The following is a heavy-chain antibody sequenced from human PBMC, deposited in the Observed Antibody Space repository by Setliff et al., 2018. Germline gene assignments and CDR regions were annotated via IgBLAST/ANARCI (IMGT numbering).Heavy chain of an antibody. CDR2: INTNTGNP. CDR1: GYTFTNYA. D-gene: IGHD3-10*01. J-gene: IGHJ6*03. V-gene: IGHV7-4-1*02. Sequence: ASLKVSCKASGYTFTNYAMTWMRQAPGQGLEYMGWINTNTGNPIYAQGFTGRFVFSLDTSVSTAYLQISSLKSEDTAVYYCARGSRFGTIVYKGDYYMDVWGKGTTVTVSS. CDR3: ARGSRFGTIVYKGDYYMDV.